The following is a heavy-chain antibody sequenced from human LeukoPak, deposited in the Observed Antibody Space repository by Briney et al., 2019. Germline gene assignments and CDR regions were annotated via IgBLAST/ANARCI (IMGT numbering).Heavy chain of an antibody. CDR3: ARHPPHYDILTGYYRSTWFDP. CDR2: INHSGST. Sequence: SETLSLTCAVYGGSFSGYYWSWIRQPPGKGLEWIGEINHSGSTNYNPSLKSRVTISVDTSKNQFSLKLSSVTAADTAVYYCARHPPHYDILTGYYRSTWFDPWGQGTLVTVSS. CDR1: GGSFSGYY. D-gene: IGHD3-9*01. J-gene: IGHJ5*02. V-gene: IGHV4-34*01.